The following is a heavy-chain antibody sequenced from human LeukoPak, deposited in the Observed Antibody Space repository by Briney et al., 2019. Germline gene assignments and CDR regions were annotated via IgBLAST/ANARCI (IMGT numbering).Heavy chain of an antibody. CDR3: ARGWKWLHPYGMDV. Sequence: ASVKVSCKASGYTFTGYYLHWVRQAPGQGLEWIGWTKGNFGGTYYTENFQGRVTMTRDTSASTAYMELSGLESGDTALYFCARGWKWLHPYGMDVWGQGTTVSVSS. CDR2: TKGNFGGT. D-gene: IGHD5-12*01. J-gene: IGHJ6*02. CDR1: GYTFTGYY. V-gene: IGHV1-2*02.